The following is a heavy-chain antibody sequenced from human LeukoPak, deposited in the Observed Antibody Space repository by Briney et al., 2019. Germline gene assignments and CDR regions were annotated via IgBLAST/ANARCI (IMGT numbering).Heavy chain of an antibody. CDR1: GYTFTSYY. CDR2: INPSGGST. V-gene: IGHV1-46*01. Sequence: ASVKVSCKASGYTFTSYYMHWVRQAPGQGLEWMGIINPSGGSTSYAQKFQGRVTMTRDMSTSTVYMELSSLRSEDTAVYYCALQWTSYDFWSGYLFDYWGQGTLVTVSS. D-gene: IGHD3-3*01. CDR3: ALQWTSYDFWSGYLFDY. J-gene: IGHJ4*02.